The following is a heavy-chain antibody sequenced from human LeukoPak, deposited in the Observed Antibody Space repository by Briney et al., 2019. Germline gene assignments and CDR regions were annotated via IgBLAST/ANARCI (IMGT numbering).Heavy chain of an antibody. D-gene: IGHD5-24*01. V-gene: IGHV4-59*01. Sequence: PSETLSLTCTVSGVSISTYYWSWIRQPPGKGLEWIGYIYNSVSTNYNPSLKSRVTISVDTSKNQFSLKLNFVTAADTAVYFCARGGDGSNYGLLDYWGQGTLVTVSS. CDR2: IYNSVST. CDR1: GVSISTYY. J-gene: IGHJ4*02. CDR3: ARGGDGSNYGLLDY.